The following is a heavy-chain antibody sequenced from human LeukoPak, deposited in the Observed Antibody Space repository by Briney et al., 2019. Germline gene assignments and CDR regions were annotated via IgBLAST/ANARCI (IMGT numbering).Heavy chain of an antibody. D-gene: IGHD6-13*01. CDR2: IKQDGSEK. J-gene: IGHJ4*02. CDR1: GFTFSSYW. Sequence: GGSLRLSCAASGFTFSSYWMSWVRQAPGKGLEWVANIKQDGSEKYYVDSVKGRFTISRDNAKNSLYLQMNSLRAEDTAVYYCARDLTGYSSSWSFDYWGQGTLVTVSS. CDR3: ARDLTGYSSSWSFDY. V-gene: IGHV3-7*01.